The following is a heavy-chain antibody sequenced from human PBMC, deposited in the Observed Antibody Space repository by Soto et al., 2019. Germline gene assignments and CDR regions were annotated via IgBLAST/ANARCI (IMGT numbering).Heavy chain of an antibody. V-gene: IGHV3-11*01. Sequence: QVQLVESGGGLVKPGGSLRLSCAASGFTFSDYYMSWIRQAPGKGLEWVSYIRSRSSTIFYADSVKGGFTISRANVKNSLYLQMNSLRAEDTAVYYCASGTNGAFFVYWGQGILVTVSS. CDR3: ASGTNGAFFVY. CDR2: IRSRSSTI. J-gene: IGHJ4*02. CDR1: GFTFSDYY. D-gene: IGHD2-8*01.